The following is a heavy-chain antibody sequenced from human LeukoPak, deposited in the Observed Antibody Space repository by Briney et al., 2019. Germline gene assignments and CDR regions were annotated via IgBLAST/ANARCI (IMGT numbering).Heavy chain of an antibody. J-gene: IGHJ4*02. V-gene: IGHV1-8*01. Sequence: ASVKASCKASGYTFTSYDISWVRQATGQGLEWMGWMNPNSGNTGYAQKFQGRVTMTRDTSISTAYMELTSLRSEDTAIYYCARGPPNWGFDFWGQGALVTVSS. CDR1: GYTFTSYD. CDR2: MNPNSGNT. CDR3: ARGPPNWGFDF. D-gene: IGHD7-27*01.